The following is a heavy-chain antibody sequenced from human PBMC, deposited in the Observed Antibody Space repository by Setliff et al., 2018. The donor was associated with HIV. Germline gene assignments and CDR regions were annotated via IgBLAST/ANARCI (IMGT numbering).Heavy chain of an antibody. CDR3: AKGPRGLSLRYYFDF. V-gene: IGHV4-34*01. CDR1: GGSFSGYS. J-gene: IGHJ4*02. Sequence: PSETLSLTCAVYGGSFSGYSWTWIRQPPGKGLEWIGEIDQSGSTNYNPSLETRVTMFADTAKNQFSLRLSPVHAADTAIYSCAKGPRGLSLRYYFDFWAQGSQVTVSS. CDR2: IDQSGST.